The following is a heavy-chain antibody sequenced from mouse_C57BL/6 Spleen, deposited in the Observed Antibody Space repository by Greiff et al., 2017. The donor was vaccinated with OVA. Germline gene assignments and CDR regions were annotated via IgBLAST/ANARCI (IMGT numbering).Heavy chain of an antibody. D-gene: IGHD1-1*01. CDR2: IDPSDSET. CDR3: ARCANYYGSNGDYDD. CDR1: GYTFTSYW. J-gene: IGHJ2*01. V-gene: IGHV1-52*01. Sequence: QVQLQQPGAELVRPGSSVKLSCKVSGYTFTSYWMHWVKQRPIQGLEWIGNIDPSDSETHYNQKFKDKATLTVDKTSSTAYVQLSSLTSEDSAVYYCARCANYYGSNGDYDDWGQGTTLTVSS.